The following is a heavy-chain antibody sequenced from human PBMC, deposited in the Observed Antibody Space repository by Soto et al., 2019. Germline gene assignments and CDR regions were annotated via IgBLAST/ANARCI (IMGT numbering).Heavy chain of an antibody. D-gene: IGHD1-1*01. CDR3: AREKQLDYYFDY. Sequence: GGSLRLSCAASGFTFSTYTMHCVRQAPGKELEWVTLISYDGSNKYYADSVKGRFTISRDNSKNTLYLQMNSLRAEDTAIYYCAREKQLDYYFDYWGQGTQVTVSS. V-gene: IGHV3-30-3*01. CDR2: ISYDGSNK. CDR1: GFTFSTYT. J-gene: IGHJ4*02.